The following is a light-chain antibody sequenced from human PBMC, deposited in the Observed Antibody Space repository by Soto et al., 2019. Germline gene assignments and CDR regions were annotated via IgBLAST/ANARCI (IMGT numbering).Light chain of an antibody. CDR2: GAS. Sequence: EIVMTQSPATLSVSPGERVTLSCRASQSVRRSLACYQQKPGQAPRLLIYGASTSASGIPARFSGSGSGTEFTLTISSLQSEDFAVYYCQQSKDWPPWTFGPGTKVEFK. CDR1: QSVRRS. V-gene: IGKV3-15*01. CDR3: QQSKDWPPWT. J-gene: IGKJ1*01.